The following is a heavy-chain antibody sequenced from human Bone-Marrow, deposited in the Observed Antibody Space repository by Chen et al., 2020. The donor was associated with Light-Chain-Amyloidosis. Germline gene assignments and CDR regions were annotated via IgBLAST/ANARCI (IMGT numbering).Heavy chain of an antibody. CDR3: ARRRDGYNFDY. CDR2: IYPDDSDA. Sequence: EVQLEQSGPEVKKPGESLKISCKGSGYTFPNYWIGWVRQMPGKGLEWMGVIYPDDSDASYSPSCEGQVTISADKSITTAYLQWRRLKASDTAMYYCARRRDGYNFDYWGQGTLVTVSS. CDR1: GYTFPNYW. V-gene: IGHV5-51*01. J-gene: IGHJ4*02. D-gene: IGHD5-12*01.